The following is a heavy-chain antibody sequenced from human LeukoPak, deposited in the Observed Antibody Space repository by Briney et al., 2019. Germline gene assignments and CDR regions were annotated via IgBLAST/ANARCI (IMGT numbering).Heavy chain of an antibody. J-gene: IGHJ4*02. D-gene: IGHD6-6*01. V-gene: IGHV3-21*01. CDR2: ISSSSYI. CDR3: ARDREYSSSAFDY. Sequence: GGPLRLSCAASGFPLSSNRMTWSRQPQGKGLEWVSSISSSSYIYYADSVKGRFTISRDNAKNSLYLQMNSLRADDTAVYYCARDREYSSSAFDYWGQGTLFTVSS. CDR1: GFPLSSNR.